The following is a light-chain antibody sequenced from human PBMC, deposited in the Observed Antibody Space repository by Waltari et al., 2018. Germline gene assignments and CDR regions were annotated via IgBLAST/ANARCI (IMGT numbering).Light chain of an antibody. Sequence: QSALTQPPSASGSPGQSVTISCTGTSSDVGGYKYVSWYRQHPGKAPKLMIYEVSKRPSGVPDRVSGSKSGNTASLTVSGLQAEDEADYYCSSSVGSNNLHVVFGGGTKLTVL. CDR3: SSSVGSNNLHVV. J-gene: IGLJ2*01. V-gene: IGLV2-8*01. CDR1: SSDVGGYKY. CDR2: EVS.